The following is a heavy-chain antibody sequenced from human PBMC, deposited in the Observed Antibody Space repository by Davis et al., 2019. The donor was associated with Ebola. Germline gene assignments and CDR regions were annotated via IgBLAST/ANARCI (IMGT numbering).Heavy chain of an antibody. CDR2: VKSKANSYAT. D-gene: IGHD1-26*01. Sequence: PGGSLRLSCAASGFTFSGSGIHWVRQASGKGLEWVGRVKSKANSYATAYAASVKGRFTISRDDSKNSLYLQMNSLKTEDTAVYYCASFVGFISGRYYRAFDHWGQGTLVTVSS. CDR3: ASFVGFISGRYYRAFDH. CDR1: GFTFSGSG. J-gene: IGHJ4*02. V-gene: IGHV3-73*01.